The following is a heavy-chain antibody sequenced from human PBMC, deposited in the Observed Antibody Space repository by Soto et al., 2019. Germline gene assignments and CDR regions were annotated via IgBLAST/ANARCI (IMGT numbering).Heavy chain of an antibody. CDR3: ALFGVLIYPEA. Sequence: SLRLSCSSSLFTFSTYWMRWVLQDPVKGLVWVSRINSDGTNTDYADSVKGRFTISRDNAKNTLYLHMSSLRAEDTAVYYCALFGVLIYPEAWGQGTLVTVS. J-gene: IGHJ5*02. D-gene: IGHD3-3*01. V-gene: IGHV3-74*01. CDR2: INSDGTNT. CDR1: LFTFSTYW.